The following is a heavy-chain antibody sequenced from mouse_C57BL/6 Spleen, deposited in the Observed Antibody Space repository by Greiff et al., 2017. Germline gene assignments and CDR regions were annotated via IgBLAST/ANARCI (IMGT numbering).Heavy chain of an antibody. V-gene: IGHV14-1*01. D-gene: IGHD4-1*01. CDR3: TTKNWAVSFAY. CDR1: GFNIKDYY. CDR2: IDPEDGDT. Sequence: VQLQQSGAELVRPGASVKLSCTASGFNIKDYYLPWVKQRPEQGLAWIGRIDPEDGDTAYAPKFQGKATMTAATSSNTAYLQHSSLTSEYTAVYYWTTKNWAVSFAYWGQGTLVTVSA. J-gene: IGHJ3*01.